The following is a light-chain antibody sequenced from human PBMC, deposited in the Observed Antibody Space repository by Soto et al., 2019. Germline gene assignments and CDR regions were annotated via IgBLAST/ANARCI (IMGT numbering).Light chain of an antibody. CDR2: KVS. CDR1: QSLVHSDGNTY. Sequence: DIVLTQTPLSSPVTLGQPASISCRSSQSLVHSDGNTYLSWYHQRPGQPPRLLIDKVSNRFSGVPDRFSGSGAGTDFTPKISRVEAEDVGIYFCMQATQYRPYTFGQGTKLEIK. J-gene: IGKJ2*01. CDR3: MQATQYRPYT. V-gene: IGKV2-24*01.